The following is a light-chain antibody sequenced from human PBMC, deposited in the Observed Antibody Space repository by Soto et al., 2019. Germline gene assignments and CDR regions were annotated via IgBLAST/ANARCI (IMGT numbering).Light chain of an antibody. CDR2: AAT. CDR1: QDISSL. J-gene: IGKJ3*01. Sequence: IQMTQSPSSVSASVGDRVTITCRASQDISSLLAWYQHKLGKAPKLLIYAATTLQSGVPSRFSGSESGTEFTLTISSLQPDDFATYYCQQADTFPFTFGPGTKVDMK. V-gene: IGKV1-12*01. CDR3: QQADTFPFT.